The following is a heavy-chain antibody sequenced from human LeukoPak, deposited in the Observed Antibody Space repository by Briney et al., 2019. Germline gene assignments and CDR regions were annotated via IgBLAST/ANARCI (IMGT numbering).Heavy chain of an antibody. V-gene: IGHV4-59*01. D-gene: IGHD5-18*01. J-gene: IGHJ6*03. CDR2: IYYSGST. CDR3: ARGTRGYSYGDYYYYYYMDV. Sequence: SETLSLTCAVYGGSFSGYYWSWIRQPPGKGLEWIGYIYYSGSTNYNPSLKSRVTISVDTSKNQFSLKLSSVTAADTAVYYCARGTRGYSYGDYYYYYYMDVWGKGTTVTISS. CDR1: GGSFSGYY.